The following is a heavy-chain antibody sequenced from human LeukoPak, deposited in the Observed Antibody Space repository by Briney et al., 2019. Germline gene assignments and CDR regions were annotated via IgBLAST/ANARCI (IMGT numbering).Heavy chain of an antibody. CDR1: GFTFNTYW. CDR3: ARDTGQLWSHAFDI. Sequence: PGGSLRLSCAASGFTFNTYWMSWVRQAPGKGLEWVANIKRDGSEKYYVDSVKGRFTISRDNAKNSLYLQMNSLRAEDTAVYYCARDTGQLWSHAFDIWGQGTMVTVSS. V-gene: IGHV3-7*03. D-gene: IGHD5-18*01. CDR2: IKRDGSEK. J-gene: IGHJ3*02.